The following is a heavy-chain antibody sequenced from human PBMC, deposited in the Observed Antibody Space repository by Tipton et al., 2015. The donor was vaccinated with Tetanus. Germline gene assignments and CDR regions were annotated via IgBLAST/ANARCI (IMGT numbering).Heavy chain of an antibody. CDR2: IKSDGSDT. CDR1: GFPFSDYW. CDR3: TRDLHRRWDLGL. D-gene: IGHD1-26*01. Sequence: SLRLSCAASGFPFSDYWMHWVRQAPGKRLEWVSHIKSDGSDTHYADSVKGRFTISRDNARSTLFLYMNSLRVDDTAIYFCTRDLHRRWDLGLWGPGALVSVSS. J-gene: IGHJ5*02. V-gene: IGHV3-74*01.